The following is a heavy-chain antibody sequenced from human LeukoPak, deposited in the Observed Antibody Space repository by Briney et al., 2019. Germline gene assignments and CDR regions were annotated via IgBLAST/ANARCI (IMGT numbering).Heavy chain of an antibody. CDR1: GLTLISYP. Sequence: GGSLILSCAASGLTLISYPMSSVRQAPGNGVEWDSPTCCSGDRTHYADSVKGRHTIPRDNYNHPLDLQLNSRRADDTVVYYCAKDLAPGLLRYFDWYDSTRQEHIFDYWGQGTLVTVSS. CDR3: AKDLAPGLLRYFDWYDSTRQEHIFDY. J-gene: IGHJ4*02. V-gene: IGHV3-23*01. CDR2: TCCSGDRT. D-gene: IGHD3-9*01.